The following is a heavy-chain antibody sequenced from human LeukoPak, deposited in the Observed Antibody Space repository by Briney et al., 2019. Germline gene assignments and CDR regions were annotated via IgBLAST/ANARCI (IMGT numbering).Heavy chain of an antibody. Sequence: GGSLRLSCAASGFTFSNYGMHWVRQAPGKGLEWVTLIWYDGSNKYYADSVKGRFTISRDNSKNTLYLQMNSLRAEDTAVYFCARGGRYYFDYWGQGTMVTVSS. CDR3: ARGGRYYFDY. CDR2: IWYDGSNK. J-gene: IGHJ4*02. CDR1: GFTFSNYG. D-gene: IGHD1-26*01. V-gene: IGHV3-33*01.